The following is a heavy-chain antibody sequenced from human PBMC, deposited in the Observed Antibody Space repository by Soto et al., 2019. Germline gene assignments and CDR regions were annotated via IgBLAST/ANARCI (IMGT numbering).Heavy chain of an antibody. Sequence: VGSLRLSCSVSGFIFSSYAMHWVRQAPGKGLEYVASISSEGASTYYADSVKGRFIISRDNSKNTLYLRMSSLRVEDTAVYYCVKDRYVDYWGQGILVTVSS. CDR1: GFIFSSYA. J-gene: IGHJ4*02. CDR3: VKDRYVDY. CDR2: ISSEGAST. V-gene: IGHV3-64D*06.